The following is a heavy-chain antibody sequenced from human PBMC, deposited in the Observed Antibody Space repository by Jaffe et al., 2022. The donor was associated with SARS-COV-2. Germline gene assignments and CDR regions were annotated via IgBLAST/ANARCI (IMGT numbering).Heavy chain of an antibody. J-gene: IGHJ4*02. V-gene: IGHV3-48*03. D-gene: IGHD4-17*01. CDR3: ARDPHDGDYDY. Sequence: EVQLVESGGGLVQPGGSLRLSCAASGFTFSSYEMNWVRQAPGKGLEWVSYISSSGSTIYYADSVKGRFTISRDNAKNSLYLQMNSLRAEDTAVYYCARDPHDGDYDYWGQGTLVTVSS. CDR1: GFTFSSYE. CDR2: ISSSGSTI.